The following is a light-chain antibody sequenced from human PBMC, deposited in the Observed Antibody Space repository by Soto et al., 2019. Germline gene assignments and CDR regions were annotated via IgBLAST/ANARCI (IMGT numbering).Light chain of an antibody. J-gene: IGKJ1*01. CDR1: QSVSSSY. CDR3: QQYGSSRK. V-gene: IGKV3-20*01. CDR2: GAS. Sequence: EIPLTQSPGTLSLSPGERATPSCRASQSVSSSYLAWYQQKPGQAPRLLIYGASSRATGIPDRFSGSGSGTDFTLTISRLEPEDFAVYYCQQYGSSRKFGQGTKVDIK.